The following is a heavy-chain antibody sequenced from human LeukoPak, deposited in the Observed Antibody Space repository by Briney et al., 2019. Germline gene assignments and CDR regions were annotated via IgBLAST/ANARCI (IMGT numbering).Heavy chain of an antibody. J-gene: IGHJ4*02. V-gene: IGHV3-21*01. CDR2: ISTSSDYI. D-gene: IGHD1-1*01. Sequence: GGSLRLSCTASGFTFRIYRMSWVRQAPGKGVEWVSSISTSSDYIYYADSVKGRFTISRDNAKNSLYLQMNSLRAEDTAVYYCARFDNWNDPDYWGQGTLVTVSS. CDR1: GFTFRIYR. CDR3: ARFDNWNDPDY.